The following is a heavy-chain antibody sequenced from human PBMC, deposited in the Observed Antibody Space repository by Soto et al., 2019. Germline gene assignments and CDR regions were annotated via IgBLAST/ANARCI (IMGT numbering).Heavy chain of an antibody. CDR2: INPNSGGT. J-gene: IGHJ4*02. Sequence: ASVKVSCKASGYTFTGYYMHWVRQAPGQGLEWMGWINPNSGGTNYAQKFQGWVTMTRDTSISTAYMELSSLRSEDTAVYYCALAGLHRRTCFDYWGQGTLVTVSS. V-gene: IGHV1-2*04. D-gene: IGHD5-12*01. CDR3: ALAGLHRRTCFDY. CDR1: GYTFTGYY.